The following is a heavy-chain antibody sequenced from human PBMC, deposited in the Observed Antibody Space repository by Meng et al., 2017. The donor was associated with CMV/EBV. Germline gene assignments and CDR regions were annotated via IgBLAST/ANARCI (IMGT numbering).Heavy chain of an antibody. Sequence: GGSLRLSCAAPGFTFSNYVMHWVRQAPGKGLEWVAFIRYDGGTKNHADSVKGRFTISRDNSKNTLYLQMSSLRADDTAVYYCAKERGPGSSTSCYLDYWGQGSLVTVSS. CDR2: IRYDGGTK. J-gene: IGHJ4*02. CDR3: AKERGPGSSTSCYLDY. V-gene: IGHV3-30*02. D-gene: IGHD2-2*01. CDR1: GFTFSNYV.